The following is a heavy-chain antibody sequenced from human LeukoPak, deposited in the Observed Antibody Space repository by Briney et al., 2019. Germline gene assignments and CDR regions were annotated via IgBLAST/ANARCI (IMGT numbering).Heavy chain of an antibody. CDR3: AREGHGGAIDY. V-gene: IGHV3-23*01. CDR1: GFSFTSYA. D-gene: IGHD1-26*01. CDR2: VSRSGGAT. Sequence: GVSLRLSCAASGFSFTSYAMSWVRQAQGKGLEWVSAVSRSGGATYYADSVKGRFTISRDTSKNTLFLQMNSLRTEDTALYYCAREGHGGAIDYWGQGTLVTVSS. J-gene: IGHJ4*02.